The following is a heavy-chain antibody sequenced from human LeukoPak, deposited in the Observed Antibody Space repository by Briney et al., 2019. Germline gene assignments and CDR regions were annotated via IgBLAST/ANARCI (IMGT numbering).Heavy chain of an antibody. CDR3: ARERGSYSDY. J-gene: IGHJ4*02. V-gene: IGHV4-30-2*01. CDR2: IYHSGST. CDR1: GGCISSGGYY. D-gene: IGHD1-26*01. Sequence: SQTLSLACAVSGGCISSGGYYWSWIRQPPGKGVEWIGYIYHSGSTYYNPSLKSRVTISVDRSKNQFSLKLSSVTAADTAVYYCARERGSYSDYWGQGTLVTVSS.